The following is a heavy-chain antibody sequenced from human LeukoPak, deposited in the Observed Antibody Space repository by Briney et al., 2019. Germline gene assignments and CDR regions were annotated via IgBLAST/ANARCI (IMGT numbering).Heavy chain of an antibody. CDR3: ARGSDSGNMDV. V-gene: IGHV4-34*09. J-gene: IGHJ6*03. D-gene: IGHD2-21*01. CDR1: GGSFSGYY. CDR2: INHSGST. Sequence: SETLSLTCAVYGGSFSGYYWSWIRQPPGKGLEWIGEINHSGSTNYNPSLKSRVTISVDTSKNQFTLKLSSVTAADTAVYYCARGSDSGNMDVWVKGTTVTVSS.